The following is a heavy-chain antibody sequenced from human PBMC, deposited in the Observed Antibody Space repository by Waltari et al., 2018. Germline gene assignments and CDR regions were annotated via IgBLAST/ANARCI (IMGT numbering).Heavy chain of an antibody. Sequence: QVQLQQWGAGLLKPSETLSLTCAVYGGSFSGYYWSWIRQPPGKGREWIGEINHSGSTNYNPSLKSRVTISGDTSKNQFSLKLSSVTAADTAVYYCARGINQLLYIYYYYGMDVWGQGTTVTVSS. D-gene: IGHD2-2*02. CDR3: ARGINQLLYIYYYYGMDV. V-gene: IGHV4-34*01. CDR1: GGSFSGYY. CDR2: INHSGST. J-gene: IGHJ6*02.